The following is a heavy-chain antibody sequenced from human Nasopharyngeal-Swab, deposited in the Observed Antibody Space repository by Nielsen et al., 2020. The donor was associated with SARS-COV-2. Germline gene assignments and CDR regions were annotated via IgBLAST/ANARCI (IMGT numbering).Heavy chain of an antibody. CDR3: ASGGGSAYCSSTTCWDAFDI. Sequence: GESLKISCAASGFSFSVSSLNWVRQASGKGLEWVGRIRSKVNSYATTYGVSVKGRFTISRDDSKNTAYLQMNSLKTEDTAVYYCASGGGSAYCSSTTCWDAFDIWGQGTMVTVSS. CDR1: GFSFSVSS. D-gene: IGHD2-2*01. CDR2: IRSKVNSYAT. V-gene: IGHV3-73*01. J-gene: IGHJ3*02.